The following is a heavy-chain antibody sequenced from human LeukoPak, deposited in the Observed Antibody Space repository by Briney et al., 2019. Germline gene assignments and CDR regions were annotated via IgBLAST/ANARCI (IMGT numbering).Heavy chain of an antibody. CDR2: FDPEDGET. D-gene: IGHD5-24*01. CDR3: ATDLMATYAFDI. V-gene: IGHV1-24*01. J-gene: IGHJ3*02. CDR1: GYTLTELS. Sequence: ASVKVSCKVSGYTLTELSMHWVRQAPGEGLEWMGGFDPEDGETIYAQKFQGRVTMTEDTSTDTAYMELSSLRSEDTAVYYCATDLMATYAFDIWGQGTMVTVSS.